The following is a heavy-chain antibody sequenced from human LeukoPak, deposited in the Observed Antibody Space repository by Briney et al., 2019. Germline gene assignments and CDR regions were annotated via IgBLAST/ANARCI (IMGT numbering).Heavy chain of an antibody. Sequence: SETLSLTCTVSGGSISSYYWSWIRQPPGKGLEWVGQIYYSGSTNYNPSLKSRVTMSVDTSKNQFSLKLSSVTAADTAVYYCARDERYYDFWSGYGWFDPWGQGTLVTVSS. CDR2: IYYSGST. D-gene: IGHD3-3*01. J-gene: IGHJ5*02. V-gene: IGHV4-59*12. CDR1: GGSISSYY. CDR3: ARDERYYDFWSGYGWFDP.